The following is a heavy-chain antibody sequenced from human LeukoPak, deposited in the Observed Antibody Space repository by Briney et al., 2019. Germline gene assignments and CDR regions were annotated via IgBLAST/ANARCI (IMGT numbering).Heavy chain of an antibody. J-gene: IGHJ4*02. CDR2: IIPIFGTA. Sequence: GASVKVSCKASGGTFSSYAISWGRQAPGQGLAWRGGIIPIFGTANYAQKFQGRVTITADKSTSTAYMELSSLRSEDTAVYYCARASSSSWYLFDYWGQGTLVTVSS. V-gene: IGHV1-69*06. D-gene: IGHD6-13*01. CDR1: GGTFSSYA. CDR3: ARASSSSWYLFDY.